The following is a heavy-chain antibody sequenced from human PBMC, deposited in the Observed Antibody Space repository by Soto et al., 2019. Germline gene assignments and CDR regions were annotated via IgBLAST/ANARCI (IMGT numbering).Heavy chain of an antibody. CDR2: IFTTGTTM. CDR3: ARDKDWAVDY. J-gene: IGHJ4*02. V-gene: IGHV3-48*03. Sequence: EVQLGDSGGSLVQPGGSLRLSSVASGVTFSSYSIVWVRQAPGKGLEWVSYIFTTGTTMYYADSVKGRFTVSRDNAKNSVFLLLNSLRAEATAVYYCARDKDWAVDYWCEGTLVKVSS. D-gene: IGHD3-9*01. CDR1: GVTFSSYS.